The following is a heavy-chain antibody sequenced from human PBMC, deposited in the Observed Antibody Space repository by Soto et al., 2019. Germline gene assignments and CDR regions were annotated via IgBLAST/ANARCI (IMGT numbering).Heavy chain of an antibody. CDR1: GFTFSSYG. CDR2: IWYDGSNK. CDR3: ARDHRSRRWVQGYGMDG. Sequence: PVGDLRLTSAASGFTFSSYGMHRVRQAPGKGLEWVEVIWYDGSNKNDADSVKGRSTTSRVNSKITVYLQMNILKAEETTVYYFARDHRSRRWVQGYGMDGWSQGTMVTVP. V-gene: IGHV3-33*08. J-gene: IGHJ6*02. D-gene: IGHD6-13*01.